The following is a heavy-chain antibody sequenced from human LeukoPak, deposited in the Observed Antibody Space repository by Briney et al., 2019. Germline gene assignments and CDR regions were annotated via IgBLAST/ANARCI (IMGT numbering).Heavy chain of an antibody. J-gene: IGHJ4*02. CDR1: GFTFSSYS. D-gene: IGHD1-1*01. Sequence: GGSLRLSCAASGFTFSSYSMNWVRQAPGKGLECVASTNEAGGDKYYVDSVKGRFTISRDNSKNSLSLQMNSLTAEDTAIYYCAIATTGRGAFGSWGQGTLVSVSS. V-gene: IGHV3-7*01. CDR3: AIATTGRGAFGS. CDR2: TNEAGGDK.